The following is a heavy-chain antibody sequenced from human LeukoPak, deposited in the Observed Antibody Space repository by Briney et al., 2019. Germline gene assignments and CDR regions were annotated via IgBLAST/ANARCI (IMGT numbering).Heavy chain of an antibody. V-gene: IGHV1-2*02. Sequence: ASVKVSCKASGYTFTGSGWYLYWLRQAPGQGLECVGWLHPNNGATLYAQEFQGRVAMTTDTSISTAYMELSRLRPDDSAFYYCARDGPAQMVEFDYWGQGTLVTVSS. CDR3: ARDGPAQMVEFDY. D-gene: IGHD3-10*01. CDR1: GYTFTGSGWY. J-gene: IGHJ4*02. CDR2: LHPNNGAT.